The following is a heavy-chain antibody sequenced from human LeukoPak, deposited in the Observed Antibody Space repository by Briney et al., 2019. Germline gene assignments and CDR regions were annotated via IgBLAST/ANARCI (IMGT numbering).Heavy chain of an antibody. V-gene: IGHV3-23*01. CDR1: GFTFSSYA. Sequence: GGSLRLSCAASGFTFSSYAMSWVRQAPGKGLEWVSAISGSGGSTYYADSVKGRFTISRDNSKNMLYLQMNSLRAEDTAVYYCATGRTIVVVPAAMPDYWGQGTLVTVSS. D-gene: IGHD2-2*01. J-gene: IGHJ4*02. CDR3: ATGRTIVVVPAAMPDY. CDR2: ISGSGGST.